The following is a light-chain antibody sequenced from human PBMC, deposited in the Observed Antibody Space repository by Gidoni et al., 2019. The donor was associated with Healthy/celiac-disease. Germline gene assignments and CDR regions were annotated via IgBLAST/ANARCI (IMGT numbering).Light chain of an antibody. CDR3: QQYNNWPPWT. CDR2: GAS. J-gene: IGKJ1*01. Sequence: DIVMTQSPATLSVSPGERATLSCRDSQSVSSNLAWYQQKPGQAPRLLIYGASTRATGIPASFSGSGSGTEFTLTISSLQSEDFAVYYCQQYNNWPPWTFGQGTKVEIK. V-gene: IGKV3-15*01. CDR1: QSVSSN.